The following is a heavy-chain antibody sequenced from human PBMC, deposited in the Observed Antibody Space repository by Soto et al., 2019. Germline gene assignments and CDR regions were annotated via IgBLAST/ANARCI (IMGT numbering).Heavy chain of an antibody. CDR1: GFFLRDFG. V-gene: IGHV3-33*01. CDR3: AIAFAGKWHPFDY. J-gene: IGHJ4*01. Sequence: GGSLRLSCVASGFFLRDFGMHWVRQAPGKGLEWVSVIWYDGSNTYQGESVKGRFTMSRDISKNTLYLQMDSLRPEDTAVYYCAIAFAGKWHPFDYWGHGTLVTVSS. CDR2: IWYDGSNT. D-gene: IGHD5-12*01.